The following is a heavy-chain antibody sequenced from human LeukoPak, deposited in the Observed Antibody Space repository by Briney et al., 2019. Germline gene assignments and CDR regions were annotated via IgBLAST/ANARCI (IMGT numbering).Heavy chain of an antibody. CDR2: THHSGNT. CDR3: ARWEVRLNAFEM. J-gene: IGHJ3*02. CDR1: GFTFSSYW. V-gene: IGHV4-59*08. Sequence: GSLRLSCAASGFTFSSYWMSWIRQPPGKGLEWVGYTHHSGNTLYNPSLKSRVTTSVDTSKNQFSLSLSSVTAADTAVYYCARWEVRLNAFEMWGQGTMVTVSS. D-gene: IGHD3-10*01.